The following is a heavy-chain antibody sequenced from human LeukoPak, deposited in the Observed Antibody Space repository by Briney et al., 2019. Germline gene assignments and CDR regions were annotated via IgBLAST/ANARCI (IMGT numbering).Heavy chain of an antibody. CDR3: ARDLSSSRLNWFDP. Sequence: GGSLRLSCAASGFTFSDYYMSWIRQAPGKGLEWFSYISSSGSTIYYADSVKGRFTISRDNAKNSLYLQMNSLTAEDTAVYYCARDLSSSRLNWFDPWGQGTLVTVSS. CDR2: ISSSGSTI. CDR1: GFTFSDYY. D-gene: IGHD6-13*01. V-gene: IGHV3-11*01. J-gene: IGHJ5*02.